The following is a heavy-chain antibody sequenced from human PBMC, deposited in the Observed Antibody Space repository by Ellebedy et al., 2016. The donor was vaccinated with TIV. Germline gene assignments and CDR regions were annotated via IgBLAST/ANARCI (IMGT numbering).Heavy chain of an antibody. Sequence: AASVKVSCKASGGTFSSYAISWVRQAPGQGLEWMGGIIPIFGTVNYAQKFQGRVTITADESTSTAYMELSSLRSEDTAVYYCARHYDISYYYYGMDVWGQGTTVTVSS. CDR3: ARHYDISYYYYGMDV. V-gene: IGHV1-69*13. J-gene: IGHJ6*02. CDR1: GGTFSSYA. CDR2: IIPIFGTV. D-gene: IGHD3-9*01.